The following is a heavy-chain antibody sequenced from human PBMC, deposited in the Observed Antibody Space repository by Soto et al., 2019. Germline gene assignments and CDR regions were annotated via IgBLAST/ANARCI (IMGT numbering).Heavy chain of an antibody. CDR1: GYTFTHYF. Sequence: QVRLVQSGPEVRRPGASVTVSCKASGYTFTHYFIHWVLRAPGQGLEWMGYINPKSGDTHYSQTFRGRVSMTVDTSTDTASVGVSSLKSDDTAVYFCARVPGHKNSRGDFWGQGTPITVSS. D-gene: IGHD3-10*01. V-gene: IGHV1-2*02. CDR2: INPKSGDT. CDR3: ARVPGHKNSRGDF. J-gene: IGHJ4*02.